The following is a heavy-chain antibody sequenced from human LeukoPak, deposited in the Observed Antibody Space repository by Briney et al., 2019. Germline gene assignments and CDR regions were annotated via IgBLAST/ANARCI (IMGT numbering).Heavy chain of an antibody. J-gene: IGHJ4*02. CDR3: AKDISIAVAGTLFDY. V-gene: IGHV3-9*01. D-gene: IGHD6-19*01. CDR1: GFTFDDYA. Sequence: PGGSLRLSCAASGFTFDDYAMHWVRQAPGKGLEWVSGISWNSGSIGYADSVKGRFTTSRDNAKNSLYLQMNSLRAEDTALYYCAKDISIAVAGTLFDYWGQGTLVTVSS. CDR2: ISWNSGSI.